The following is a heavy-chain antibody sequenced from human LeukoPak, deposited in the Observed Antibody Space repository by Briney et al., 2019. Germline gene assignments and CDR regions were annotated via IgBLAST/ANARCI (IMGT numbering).Heavy chain of an antibody. Sequence: SETLSLTFTVSGGSISSYYWSWIRQPAGRGLEWIGRIYTSGSTNYNPSLKSRVTMSVDTSKNQFSLKLSSVTAADTAVYYCARHVKVLRYFDISSDPSGFDPWGQGTLVTVSS. CDR3: ARHVKVLRYFDISSDPSGFDP. J-gene: IGHJ5*02. CDR2: IYTSGST. V-gene: IGHV4-4*07. D-gene: IGHD3-9*01. CDR1: GGSISSYY.